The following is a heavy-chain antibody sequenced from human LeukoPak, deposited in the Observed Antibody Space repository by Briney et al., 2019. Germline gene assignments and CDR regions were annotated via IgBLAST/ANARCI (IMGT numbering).Heavy chain of an antibody. V-gene: IGHV4-30-4*01. Sequence: SETLSLTCTVSGGSISSGDYYWSWIRQPPGKGLEWIGYIYYSGSTYYNPSLKSRVTISVDTSKNQFSLKLSSVTAADTAVYYCARGVYYDSRSPYYFDYWGQGTLVTVSS. CDR3: ARGVYYDSRSPYYFDY. J-gene: IGHJ4*02. CDR2: IYYSGST. CDR1: GGSISSGDYY. D-gene: IGHD3-22*01.